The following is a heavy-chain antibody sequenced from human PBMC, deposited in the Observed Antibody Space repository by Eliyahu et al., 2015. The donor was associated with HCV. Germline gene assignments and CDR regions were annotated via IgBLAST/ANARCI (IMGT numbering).Heavy chain of an antibody. CDR2: IKPDGSGR. J-gene: IGHJ5*02. Sequence: DVQLVESGGGLVQPGGSLRLSCAVXGFTFSDSWLPWVRQAPGKGLEWVANIKPDGSGRYYVDSVQGRFTISRDNPKNSLYLQMSSLRVEDTAVYFCARGHTTLAPGGQGTLVTVSS. CDR1: GFTFSDSW. CDR3: ARGHTTLAP. D-gene: IGHD1-1*01. V-gene: IGHV3-7*05.